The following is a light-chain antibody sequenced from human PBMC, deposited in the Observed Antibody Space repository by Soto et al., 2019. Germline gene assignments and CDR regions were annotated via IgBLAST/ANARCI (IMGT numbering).Light chain of an antibody. J-gene: IGKJ3*01. CDR3: QQRSNYIS. V-gene: IGKV3-11*01. CDR2: DAS. Sequence: EIVLTQSPATLSLSPGERATLSCRASQSVSSYLAWYQQKPGQAPRLLIYDASNRANGIPARFRGSGSGADFTLIRGNVGPVDFRICYCQQRSNYISFGPGTKVDIK. CDR1: QSVSSY.